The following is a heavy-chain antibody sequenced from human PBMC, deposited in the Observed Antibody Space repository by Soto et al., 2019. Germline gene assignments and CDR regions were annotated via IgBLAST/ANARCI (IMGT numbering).Heavy chain of an antibody. V-gene: IGHV1-2*02. D-gene: IGHD5-18*01. J-gene: IGHJ4*02. Sequence: ASVKVSCKASGYTFTHNFIHWVRQAPGQGLEWMGSINPDSGDTNYPQKFQGRVIMTSDTSITTAYMELRGLTYDDTAVYYCARGGSSYGYNYWGQGARVTVSS. CDR2: INPDSGDT. CDR1: GYTFTHNF. CDR3: ARGGSSYGYNY.